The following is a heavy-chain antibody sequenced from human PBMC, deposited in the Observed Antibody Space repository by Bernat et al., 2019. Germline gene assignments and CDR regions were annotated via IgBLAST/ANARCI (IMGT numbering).Heavy chain of an antibody. Sequence: QVQLVESGGGLVKPGGSLRLSCAASGFTFSDYYMSWIRQAPGKGLEWVSYISSSSSYTNYADSVKGRFTSSRDNAKNSLYLQMNSLRAEDTAVYYCAGGGYYDSSGYYGWFDPWGQGTLVTVSS. CDR3: AGGGYYDSSGYYGWFDP. J-gene: IGHJ5*02. CDR1: GFTFSDYY. V-gene: IGHV3-11*06. CDR2: ISSSSSYT. D-gene: IGHD3-22*01.